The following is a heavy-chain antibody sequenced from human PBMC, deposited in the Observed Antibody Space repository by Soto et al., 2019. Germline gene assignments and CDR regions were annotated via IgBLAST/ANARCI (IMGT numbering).Heavy chain of an antibody. Sequence: GSGKISCAASGFTFGTYAMNWVRQAPGKGLEWVSTITDVGDPTYYADSVKGRFTISRDNSKNTLFLQMNSLRAEDTARYYCAKHRDRADHLEGGFYYSCIYVWDQGST. D-gene: IGHD6-25*01. CDR3: AKHRDRADHLEGGFYYSCIYV. J-gene: IGHJ6*02. CDR1: GFTFGTYA. CDR2: ITDVGDPT. V-gene: IGHV3-23*01.